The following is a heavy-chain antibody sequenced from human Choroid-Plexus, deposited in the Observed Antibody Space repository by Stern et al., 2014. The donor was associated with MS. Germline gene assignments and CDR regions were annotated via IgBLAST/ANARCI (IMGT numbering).Heavy chain of an antibody. Sequence: DQLVESGGGVVQPGRPLRLSCAASGFSFSSFGMHWVRQAPGKGLEWVALISYDGSKDYADSVKGRFAISRDNSKNTLYLQMNSLRAEDTAVYYCAKDRQYLTFFFDFWGQGSLVIVSS. J-gene: IGHJ4*02. CDR3: AKDRQYLTFFFDF. CDR1: GFSFSSFG. CDR2: ISYDGSK. D-gene: IGHD2/OR15-2a*01. V-gene: IGHV3-30*18.